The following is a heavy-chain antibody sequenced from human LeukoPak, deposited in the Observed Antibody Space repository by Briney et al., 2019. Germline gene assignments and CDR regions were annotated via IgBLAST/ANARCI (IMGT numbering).Heavy chain of an antibody. J-gene: IGHJ6*04. D-gene: IGHD2-15*01. CDR3: SRNPLYCSGGSCSSPRFYYYGMDV. CDR1: GFTYGDFG. V-gene: IGHV3-49*04. Sequence: GGSLRLSCRTSGFTYGDFGMTWVRQAPGKGLEWGGFIRTKAYGGTTGYAASVNARFIISRDDSMSIAYLQMNSLKTEDTAVYYCSRNPLYCSGGSCSSPRFYYYGMDVWGKGTTVTVSS. CDR2: IRTKAYGGTT.